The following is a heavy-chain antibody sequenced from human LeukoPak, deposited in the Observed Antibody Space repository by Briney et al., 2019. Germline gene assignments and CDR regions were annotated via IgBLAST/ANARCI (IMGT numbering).Heavy chain of an antibody. CDR1: VGSFSDYY. CDR3: ARLGWQWLVYAFDI. Sequence: SGTLSLTRAFSVGSFSDYYWSWIRPPPAKGLAGIGSMYYGGSTYYNPSLESRVTISIDTSKNQFSLKLSSGTAADTAVYYCARLGWQWLVYAFDIWGQGTMVTVSS. CDR2: MYYGGST. V-gene: IGHV4-39*01. D-gene: IGHD6-19*01. J-gene: IGHJ3*02.